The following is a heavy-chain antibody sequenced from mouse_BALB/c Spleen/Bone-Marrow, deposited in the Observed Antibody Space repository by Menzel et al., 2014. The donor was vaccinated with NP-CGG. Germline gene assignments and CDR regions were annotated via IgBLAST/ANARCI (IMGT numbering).Heavy chain of an antibody. CDR2: IWAGGST. J-gene: IGHJ3*01. Sequence: VQLQQSGPGLVAPSQSLSITCTVSGFSLTSYGVHWVRQPPGKGLEWLGVIWAGGSTNYNPALMSRLSISKDNSKSQVFLKMNSLQTDDTAMYYCARVSSTMITTVFAYWGQGTLVTVSA. CDR1: GFSLTSYG. CDR3: ARVSSTMITTVFAY. V-gene: IGHV2-9*02. D-gene: IGHD2-4*01.